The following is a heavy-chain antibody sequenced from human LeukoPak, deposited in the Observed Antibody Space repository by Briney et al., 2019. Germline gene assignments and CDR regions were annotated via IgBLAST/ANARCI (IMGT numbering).Heavy chain of an antibody. V-gene: IGHV4-39*07. CDR3: ARAKNWNYFDY. D-gene: IGHD1-1*01. J-gene: IGHJ4*02. Sequence: SETLSLTCTVSGASISSSSYYWGWIRQPPGKGLEWIGNIFYSGSTYYNPSLKSRVTISADTSKNQFSLKLNSVTAADTAFYYCARAKNWNYFDYWGQGALVTVSS. CDR1: GASISSSSYY. CDR2: IFYSGST.